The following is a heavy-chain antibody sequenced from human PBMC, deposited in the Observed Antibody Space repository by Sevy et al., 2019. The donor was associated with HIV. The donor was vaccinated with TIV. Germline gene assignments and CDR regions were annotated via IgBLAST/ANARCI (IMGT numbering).Heavy chain of an antibody. CDR1: GVSIRGSPHY. Sequence: SETLSLTCTVSGVSIRGSPHYWSRLRQAPGKGLEWIGYIYDSGSTFYNPSFECRDTMSVDTFKNPFSLRLTTVTVAAAAVYYCARRAGAILRGGYDCWGQGTLVTVSS. J-gene: IGHJ4*02. V-gene: IGHV4-30-4*01. CDR2: IYDSGST. CDR3: ARRAGAILRGGYDC. D-gene: IGHD3-22*01.